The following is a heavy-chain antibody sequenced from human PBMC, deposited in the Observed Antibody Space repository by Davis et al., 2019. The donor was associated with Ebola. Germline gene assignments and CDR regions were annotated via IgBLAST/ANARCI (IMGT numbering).Heavy chain of an antibody. CDR3: ARRLRWYYDSSGYCLGY. D-gene: IGHD3-22*01. CDR1: GYTFTSYD. J-gene: IGHJ4*02. V-gene: IGHV1-8*01. Sequence: ASVKVSCKASGYTFTSYDINWVRQATGQGLEWMGWMNPNSGNTGYAQKFQGRVTMTRNTSISTAYMELSSLRSEDTAVYYCARRLRWYYDSSGYCLGYWGQGTLVTVSS. CDR2: MNPNSGNT.